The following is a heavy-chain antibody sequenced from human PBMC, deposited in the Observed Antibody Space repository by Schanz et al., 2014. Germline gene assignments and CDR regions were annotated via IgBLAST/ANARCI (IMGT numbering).Heavy chain of an antibody. CDR1: GFTLNNAW. CDR2: IKSKTDGGTR. CDR3: TADLWFGAVWGVW. Sequence: EVQLVESGGGLVKPGGSLRLSCATSGFTLNNAWMNWVRQAPGKGLQWVARIKSKTDGGTRDYAAPVKGRFTISTDDSKNRMFLQMNSLQTEDAPVYYCTADLWFGAVWGVWWGQGTLVTVSS. V-gene: IGHV3-15*01. D-gene: IGHD3-10*01. J-gene: IGHJ4*02.